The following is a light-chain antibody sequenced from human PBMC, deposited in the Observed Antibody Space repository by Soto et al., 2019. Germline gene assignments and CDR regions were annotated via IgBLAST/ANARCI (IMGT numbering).Light chain of an antibody. V-gene: IGKV1-39*01. J-gene: IGKJ1*01. CDR3: QQGYTTRWT. Sequence: DIQMTQSPTSLSASVGDRVTITCRASQNIRSDLNWYQQILGKAPNLLIYATSILQTGGSSRFSGSVTGTDFTLTINGLQPEGCATYYCQQGYTTRWTFGQGTKGEIK. CDR1: QNIRSD. CDR2: ATS.